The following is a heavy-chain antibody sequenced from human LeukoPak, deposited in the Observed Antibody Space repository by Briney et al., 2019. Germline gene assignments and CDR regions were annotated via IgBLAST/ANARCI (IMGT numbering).Heavy chain of an antibody. CDR1: GYSFTSYW. J-gene: IGHJ4*02. D-gene: IGHD6-19*01. CDR3: ARQGTQWLVPDYFDY. Sequence: GESLKISCKGSGYSFTSYWIVWVRQMPGKGLEWMGIIYPGDSDTRYSPSFQGQVTISADKSISTAYLQWSSLKASDTAMYYCARQGTQWLVPDYFDYWGQGTLVTVSS. V-gene: IGHV5-51*01. CDR2: IYPGDSDT.